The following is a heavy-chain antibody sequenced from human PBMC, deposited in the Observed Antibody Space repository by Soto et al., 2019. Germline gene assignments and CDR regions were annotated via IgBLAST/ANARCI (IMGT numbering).Heavy chain of an antibody. CDR3: ARGKGYGYDH. CDR1: GYTFSDYG. D-gene: IGHD5-12*01. CDR2: ISAFNGHT. J-gene: IGHJ4*02. Sequence: QVQLVQSGPEVRKPGASVKVSCKASGYTFSDYGIAWVRQAPGQGLEWMGWISAFNGHTNYAQKFQGRVTVTADASTATAYMELRSLRPDDTAMYFCARGKGYGYDHWGQGTLVTGSS. V-gene: IGHV1-18*01.